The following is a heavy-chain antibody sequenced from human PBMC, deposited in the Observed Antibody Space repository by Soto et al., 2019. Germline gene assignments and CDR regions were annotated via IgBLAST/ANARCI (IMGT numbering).Heavy chain of an antibody. CDR3: AKGAAMDYYYAMDV. J-gene: IGHJ6*02. CDR1: GFTFSSYG. V-gene: IGHV3-30*18. D-gene: IGHD5-18*01. Sequence: GGSLRLSCAASGFTFSSYGMHWVRQAPGKGLEWVAVVSYDGSNKYYADSVQGRFTISRDNSENTLYLQMNSLRAEDTAVYYCAKGAAMDYYYAMDVWGQGTTVTVSS. CDR2: VSYDGSNK.